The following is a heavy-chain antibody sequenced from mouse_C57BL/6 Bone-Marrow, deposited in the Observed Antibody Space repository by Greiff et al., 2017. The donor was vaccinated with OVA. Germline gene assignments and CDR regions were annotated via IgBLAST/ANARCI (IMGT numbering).Heavy chain of an antibody. CDR2: IDPSDSYT. D-gene: IGHD2-5*01. J-gene: IGHJ2*01. Sequence: QVQLQQPGAELVKPGASVKLSCKASGYTFTSYWMQWVKQRPGQGLEWIGEIDPSDSYTNYNQKFKGKATLTVDTSSSTAYMQLSSLTSEDSAVYYCARVEENMASNCLLDYWGQGTTLTVSS. V-gene: IGHV1-50*01. CDR3: ARVEENMASNCLLDY. CDR1: GYTFTSYW.